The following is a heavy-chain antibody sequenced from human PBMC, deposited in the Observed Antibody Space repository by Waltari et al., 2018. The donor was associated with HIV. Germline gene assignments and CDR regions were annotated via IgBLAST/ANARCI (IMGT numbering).Heavy chain of an antibody. J-gene: IGHJ4*02. Sequence: VQLVESGGRSVMPGGSLRLPCAVSGFTLRNTWMAWVRQAPGKGLEWIAYIKNEVDGEATDYSVSVKGRFTISRDDVKNILFLQMNNVRIEDTGMYFCTTSHGLPGDHWGQGAMVIVSS. CDR1: GFTLRNTW. CDR3: TTSHGLPGDH. CDR2: IKNEVDGEAT. V-gene: IGHV3-15*05.